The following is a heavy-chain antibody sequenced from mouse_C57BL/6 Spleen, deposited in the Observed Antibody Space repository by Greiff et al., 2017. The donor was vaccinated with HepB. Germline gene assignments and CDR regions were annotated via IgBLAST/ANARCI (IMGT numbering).Heavy chain of an antibody. CDR3: ERQKRYYGSSPGAMDY. CDR1: GFTFSDYG. J-gene: IGHJ4*01. Sequence: EVKLMESGGGLVQPGGSLKLSCAASGFTFSDYGMAWVRQAPRKGPEWVAFISNLAYSIYYADTVTGRFTISRENAKNTLYLEMSSLRSEDTAMYYGERQKRYYGSSPGAMDYWGQGTSVTVSS. CDR2: ISNLAYSI. V-gene: IGHV5-15*01. D-gene: IGHD1-1*01.